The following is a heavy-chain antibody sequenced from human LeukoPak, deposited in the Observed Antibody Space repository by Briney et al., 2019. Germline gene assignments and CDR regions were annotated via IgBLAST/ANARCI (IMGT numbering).Heavy chain of an antibody. CDR2: MNPNSGNA. CDR3: ARAENFMVRGVIRY. V-gene: IGHV1-8*03. Sequence: ASVNLSCKAPGYTFTSYDINWVRQAPGQGLEWMGWMNPNSGNAGYAQKFQGRVTITRNTSISTAYMELSSLRSEDTAVYYCARAENFMVRGVIRYWGQGNLVTVSS. J-gene: IGHJ4*02. D-gene: IGHD3-10*01. CDR1: GYTFTSYD.